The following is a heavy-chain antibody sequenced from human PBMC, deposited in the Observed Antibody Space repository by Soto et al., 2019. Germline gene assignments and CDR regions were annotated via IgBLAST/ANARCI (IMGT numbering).Heavy chain of an antibody. CDR3: AKDHEAVAGSLDY. CDR1: GFSFITYA. J-gene: IGHJ4*02. V-gene: IGHV3-23*01. D-gene: IGHD6-19*01. Sequence: EVQLLESGGGLIQPGGSLRLSCAASGFSFITYAMVWVRQAPGKGLEWVSSISRDAGTPYYAHSVRGRFTISRDNSKNTLYLQMNSLRAEDTAVYYCAKDHEAVAGSLDYWGQGTLVTVSS. CDR2: ISRDAGTP.